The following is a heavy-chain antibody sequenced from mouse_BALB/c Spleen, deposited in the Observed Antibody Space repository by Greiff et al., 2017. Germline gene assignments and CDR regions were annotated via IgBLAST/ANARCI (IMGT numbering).Heavy chain of an antibody. CDR3: ARGAVVATPYWYFDV. CDR1: GYSFTSYY. CDR2: IDPFNGGT. Sequence: VQLQQSGPELMKPGASVKISCKASGYSFTSYYMHWVKQSHGKSLEWIGYIDPFNGGTSYNQKFKGKATLTVDKSSSTAYMHLSSLTSEDSAVYYCARGAVVATPYWYFDVWGAGTTVTVSS. D-gene: IGHD1-1*01. J-gene: IGHJ1*01. V-gene: IGHV1S135*01.